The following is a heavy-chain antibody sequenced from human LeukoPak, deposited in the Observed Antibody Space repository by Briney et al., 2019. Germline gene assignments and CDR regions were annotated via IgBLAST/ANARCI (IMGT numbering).Heavy chain of an antibody. CDR1: GFTFSSYA. CDR3: AKDRNYGSGSYSDY. D-gene: IGHD3-10*01. CDR2: ISGSGGST. J-gene: IGHJ4*02. Sequence: PGGSLRRSCAGSGFTFSSYAMSWVRQAPGKGREWVSAISGSGGSTYYADSVKGRFTISRDNSKNTLYLQMNSLRAEDTAVYYCAKDRNYGSGSYSDYWGQGTLVTVSS. V-gene: IGHV3-23*01.